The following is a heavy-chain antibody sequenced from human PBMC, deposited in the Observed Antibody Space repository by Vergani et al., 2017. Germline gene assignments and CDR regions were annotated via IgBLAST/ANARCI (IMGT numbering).Heavy chain of an antibody. CDR3: ARDTGYSSGWERAFDI. D-gene: IGHD6-19*01. CDR2: IHHSGST. Sequence: QVQLQESGPGLVKPSGTLSLTCAVSGGSIRSSNCWSWVRQPPVKGLEWIGEIHHSGSTNYNPSLKSRVTIAVDKSTNQFSLKLSSVTAADTAVYYCARDTGYSSGWERAFDIWGQGTMVTVSS. V-gene: IGHV4-4*02. J-gene: IGHJ3*02. CDR1: GGSIRSSNC.